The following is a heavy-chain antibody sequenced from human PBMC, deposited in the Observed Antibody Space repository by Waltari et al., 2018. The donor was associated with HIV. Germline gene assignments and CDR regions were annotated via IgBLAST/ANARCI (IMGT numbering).Heavy chain of an antibody. Sequence: EVQLVESGGGLVKPGGSLRLSCAASGFNFITYSMIWVRQTPGKGIDWDSTITSSSNYINYARCVKGRLTISRDNAKNSLSLQMNSLRAEDTAVYYCARAIVVIITELHAFDIWGQGTMVTVSS. CDR2: ITSSSNYI. CDR3: ARAIVVIITELHAFDI. CDR1: GFNFITYS. D-gene: IGHD3-22*01. V-gene: IGHV3-21*01. J-gene: IGHJ3*02.